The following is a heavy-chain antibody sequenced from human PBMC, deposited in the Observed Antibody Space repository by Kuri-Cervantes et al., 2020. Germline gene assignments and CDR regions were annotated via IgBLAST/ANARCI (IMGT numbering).Heavy chain of an antibody. CDR2: IYYSGST. CDR3: ARGRGGVVGATYFDY. J-gene: IGHJ4*02. V-gene: IGHV4-59*12. Sequence: SETLSLTCTVSGGSISSYYWSWIRQPPGKGLEWIGYIYYSGSTNYNPSLKSRVTISVDTSKNQSSLKLSSVTAADTAVYYCARGRGGVVGATYFDYWGQGTLVTVSS. D-gene: IGHD1-26*01. CDR1: GGSISSYY.